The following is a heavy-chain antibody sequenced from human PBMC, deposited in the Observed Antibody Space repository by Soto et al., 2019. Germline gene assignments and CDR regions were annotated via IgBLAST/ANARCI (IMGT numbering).Heavy chain of an antibody. D-gene: IGHD4-17*01. J-gene: IGHJ3*02. CDR1: GFTFSSYA. CDR3: AIKSYGPYGGAFDI. Sequence: VGSLRLSCAASGFTFSSYAMSWVRQAPGKGLEWVSAISGSGGSTYYADSVKGRFTISRDNSKNTLYLQMNSLRAEDTAVYYCAIKSYGPYGGAFDIWGQGTMVTVSS. CDR2: ISGSGGST. V-gene: IGHV3-23*01.